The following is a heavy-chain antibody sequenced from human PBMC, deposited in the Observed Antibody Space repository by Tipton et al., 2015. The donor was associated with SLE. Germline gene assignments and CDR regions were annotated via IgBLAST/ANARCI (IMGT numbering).Heavy chain of an antibody. J-gene: IGHJ6*02. CDR3: AKIVSSYGVPGTV. CDR1: GGSISSGGYY. Sequence: TLSLTCTVSGGSISSGGYYWSWIRQHPGKGLEWIGYIYYSGSTHYNPSLKSRVNISADTSNNQFSLKLRSVTAADTAVYYCAKIVSSYGVPGTVWGQGTKVTVSS. D-gene: IGHD4-17*01. V-gene: IGHV4-31*03. CDR2: IYYSGST.